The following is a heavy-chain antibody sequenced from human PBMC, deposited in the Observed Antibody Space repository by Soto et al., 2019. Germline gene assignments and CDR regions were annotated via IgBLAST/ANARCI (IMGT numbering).Heavy chain of an antibody. D-gene: IGHD2-2*01. CDR3: ARADGPGFVGP. Sequence: QVQLVQSGAAEKKPGASVKVSCKASGYTFTSYGIQWVRQAPGQRLEWMGWINAGNGNTKYSQKFQGRVTITRDTSASTAYMELSSLRSEDTAVYYCARADGPGFVGPWGQGTLVTVSS. J-gene: IGHJ5*02. CDR2: INAGNGNT. V-gene: IGHV1-3*05. CDR1: GYTFTSYG.